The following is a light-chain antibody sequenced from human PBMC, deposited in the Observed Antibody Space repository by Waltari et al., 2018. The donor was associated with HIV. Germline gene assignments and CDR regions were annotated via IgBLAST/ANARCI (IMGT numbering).Light chain of an antibody. CDR1: DVNDIEY. J-gene: IGLJ3*02. Sequence: QSALTQPASVSGSPGQSITISCDVNDIEYVSWYQHHPGKAPKVIIYEVSNRPSGLSNRFSGSKSGNTATLTISGLQPEDEAVYFCTSYVSSSTPVFGRGTKVTVL. V-gene: IGLV2-14*01. CDR2: EVS. CDR3: TSYVSSSTPV.